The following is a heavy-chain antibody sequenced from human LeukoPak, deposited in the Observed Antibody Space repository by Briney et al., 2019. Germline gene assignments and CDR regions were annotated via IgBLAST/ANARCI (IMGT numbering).Heavy chain of an antibody. V-gene: IGHV4-59*08. CDR3: ARGNDY. CDR2: IYYSGST. CDR1: GGSISSSY. Sequence: SETLSLTCTVSGGSISSSYWSWIRQPPGKGLEWIWYIYYSGSTNYNPSLKSRVTISVDASKNQVSLKLSSVTAADTALYYCARGNDYWGQGTLVTVSS. J-gene: IGHJ4*02.